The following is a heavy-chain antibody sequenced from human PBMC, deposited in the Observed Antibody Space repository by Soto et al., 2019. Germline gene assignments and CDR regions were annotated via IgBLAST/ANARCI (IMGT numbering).Heavy chain of an antibody. CDR3: ARDRGGDCSGGSCYHVGLYYYYGMDV. V-gene: IGHV1-18*04. Sequence: ASVKVSCKASGYTFTSYGISWVRQAPGQGLEWMGWISAYNGNTNYAQKLQGRVTMTTDTSTSTAYMELRSLRSDDTAVYHCARDRGGDCSGGSCYHVGLYYYYGMDVWGQGTTVTVSS. CDR2: ISAYNGNT. CDR1: GYTFTSYG. J-gene: IGHJ6*02. D-gene: IGHD2-15*01.